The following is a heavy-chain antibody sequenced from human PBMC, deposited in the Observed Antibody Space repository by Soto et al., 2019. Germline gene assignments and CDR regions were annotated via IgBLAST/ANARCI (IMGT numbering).Heavy chain of an antibody. CDR1: GGSISSYY. CDR2: IYHSGST. CDR3: AMRDTVMGGQNFDY. J-gene: IGHJ4*02. D-gene: IGHD5-18*01. V-gene: IGHV4-59*12. Sequence: SETLSLTCTVSGGSISSYYWSWIRQPPGKGLEWIGYIYHSGSTNYNPSLKSRVTISVDKSKNQFSLKLSSVTAADTAVYYCAMRDTVMGGQNFDYWGQGTLVTVSS.